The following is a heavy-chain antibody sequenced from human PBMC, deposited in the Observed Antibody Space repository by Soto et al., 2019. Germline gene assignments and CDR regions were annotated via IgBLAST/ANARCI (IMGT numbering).Heavy chain of an antibody. CDR1: GYSFTSYW. CDR2: IYPGDSDT. V-gene: IGHV5-51*01. D-gene: IGHD6-19*01. CDR3: ARQRDYSSGWHDAFDI. Sequence: GESLKISCKGSGYSFTSYWIGWVRQMPGKGLEWMGIIYPGDSDTRYSPSFQGQVTISADESISTAYLQWSSLKASDTAMYYCARQRDYSSGWHDAFDIWGQGTMVTVSS. J-gene: IGHJ3*02.